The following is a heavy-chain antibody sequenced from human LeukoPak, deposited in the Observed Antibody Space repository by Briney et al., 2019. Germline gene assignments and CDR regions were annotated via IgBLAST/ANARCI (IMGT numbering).Heavy chain of an antibody. CDR3: ARSEMADY. D-gene: IGHD1-14*01. J-gene: IGHJ4*02. CDR1: GYIFTGYY. V-gene: IGHV1-2*03. CDR2: INPDSGAT. Sequence: LVASVKVSCKASGYIFTGYYMHWVRQAPGQGPEWMGWINPDSGATNYAQRFQGRVTMTRDTSISTAYMELSRLRSDDTALYYCARSEMADYWGQGTLVTVSS.